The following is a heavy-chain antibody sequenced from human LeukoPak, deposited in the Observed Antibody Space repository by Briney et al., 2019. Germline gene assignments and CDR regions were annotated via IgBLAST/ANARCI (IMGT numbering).Heavy chain of an antibody. Sequence: ASETLSLTCTVSGGSISSYYWSWIRQPPGKGLEWIGYIYYSGSTNYNPSLKSRVTISVDTSKNQFSLKLSSVTAADTAVYYCARQYPSYYYYYMDVWGKGTTVTISS. J-gene: IGHJ6*03. CDR3: ARQYPSYYYYYMDV. V-gene: IGHV4-59*08. CDR2: IYYSGST. D-gene: IGHD2-2*02. CDR1: GGSISSYY.